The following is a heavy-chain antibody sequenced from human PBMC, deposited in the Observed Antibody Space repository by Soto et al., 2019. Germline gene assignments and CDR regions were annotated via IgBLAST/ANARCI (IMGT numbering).Heavy chain of an antibody. D-gene: IGHD2-15*01. J-gene: IGHJ5*02. CDR3: ATTTVVAAAGFDP. CDR1: GFNFSNYG. CDR2: IANDGGRK. Sequence: GSLRLSCGASGFNFSNYGMHWVRQPPGKGLEWVAIIANDGGRKYYADSVEGRFTVSRDNSKNTLFLQMNNLRPEDTAVYYCATTTVVAAAGFDPWGRGTQVTVSS. V-gene: IGHV3-30*03.